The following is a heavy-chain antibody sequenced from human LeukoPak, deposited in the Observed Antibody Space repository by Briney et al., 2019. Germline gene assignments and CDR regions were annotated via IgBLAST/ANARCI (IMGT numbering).Heavy chain of an antibody. CDR3: ARLVGDYYGGYCYYYMDV. CDR2: IYPGDSDT. Sequence: GESLKISCKGSGYSFTSYWIGGVRQMAGKGLEWMGIIYPGDSDTRYSPSFQGQVTISADKSISTAYLQWSSLKASDTAMYYCARLVGDYYGGYCYYYMDVWGKGTTVTVSS. D-gene: IGHD4-17*01. V-gene: IGHV5-51*01. J-gene: IGHJ6*03. CDR1: GYSFTSYW.